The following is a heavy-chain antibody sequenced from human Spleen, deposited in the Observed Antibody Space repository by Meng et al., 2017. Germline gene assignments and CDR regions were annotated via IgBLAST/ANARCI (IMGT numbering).Heavy chain of an antibody. CDR2: IYPSGSA. Sequence: GSLRLSCSVSGDSLRSYYWSWIRQAAGKGLEYIGRIYPSGSANYNPSLTGRVSMSIDTSQNQFSVRLNSVTAADTAVYYCARYYGSAFDYWGQGTLVTVSS. J-gene: IGHJ4*02. V-gene: IGHV4-4*07. D-gene: IGHD3-10*01. CDR1: GDSLRSYY. CDR3: ARYYGSAFDY.